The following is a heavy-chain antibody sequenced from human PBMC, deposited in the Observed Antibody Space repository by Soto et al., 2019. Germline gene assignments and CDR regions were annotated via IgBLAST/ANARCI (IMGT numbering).Heavy chain of an antibody. V-gene: IGHV3-48*02. CDR2: IPHNGGNI. Sequence: EVHLVESGGGLVEPGGSLRLSCAASGFTFRSYSMNWVRQAPGKGLEGISSIPHNGGNIYYADSVKGRFTISRGNAYNSLYLQMTSLRDDDTAVYYCATTPREVNNYWGQGTLVTVSS. CDR3: ATTPREVNNY. CDR1: GFTFRSYS. D-gene: IGHD2-15*01. J-gene: IGHJ4*02.